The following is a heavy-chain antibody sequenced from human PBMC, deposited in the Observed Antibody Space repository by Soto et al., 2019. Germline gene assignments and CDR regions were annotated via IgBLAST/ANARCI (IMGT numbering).Heavy chain of an antibody. Sequence: QVQLVQSGAEVKKPGSSVKVSCKASGGTFGTYAFSWVRQAPGQGLEWMGGIIPPFRAANYAQKFQGRVTITADESTSTAYMELSRLRFEDKAVYYCARGIDAGWYSYYFDYWGQGTLVTVSS. J-gene: IGHJ4*02. CDR1: GGTFGTYA. V-gene: IGHV1-69*01. D-gene: IGHD6-19*01. CDR3: ARGIDAGWYSYYFDY. CDR2: IIPPFRAA.